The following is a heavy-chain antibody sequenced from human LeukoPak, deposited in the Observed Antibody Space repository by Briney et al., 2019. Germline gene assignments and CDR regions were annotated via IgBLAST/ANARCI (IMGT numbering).Heavy chain of an antibody. CDR3: ARGMYYYDLGDAFDI. CDR1: GYTFTSYG. D-gene: IGHD3-22*01. V-gene: IGHV1-18*01. J-gene: IGHJ3*02. CDR2: ISAYNGNT. Sequence: ASVKVSCKASGYTFTSYGISWVRQAPGQGLEWMGWISAYNGNTNYAQKLQGRVTMTTDTSTSTAYMELRSLRSDDTAVYYCARGMYYYDLGDAFDIWGQGTMVTVSS.